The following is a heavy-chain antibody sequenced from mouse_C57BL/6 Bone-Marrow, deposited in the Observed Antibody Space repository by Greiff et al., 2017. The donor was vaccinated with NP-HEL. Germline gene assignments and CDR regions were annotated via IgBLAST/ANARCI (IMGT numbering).Heavy chain of an antibody. CDR3: ARGGDYGSSGFAY. Sequence: QVQLQQSGAELVRPGTSVKMSCKASGYTFTNYWIGWAKQRPGHGLEWIGDIYPGGGYTNYNEKFKGKATLTADKSSSTAYMQFSSLTSEDSAIYYCARGGDYGSSGFAYWGQGTLVTVSA. J-gene: IGHJ3*01. D-gene: IGHD1-1*01. CDR2: IYPGGGYT. V-gene: IGHV1-63*01. CDR1: GYTFTNYW.